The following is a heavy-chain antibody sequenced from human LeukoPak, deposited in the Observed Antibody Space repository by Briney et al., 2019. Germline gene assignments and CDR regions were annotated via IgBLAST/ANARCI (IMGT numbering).Heavy chain of an antibody. CDR2: IIPIFGTA. D-gene: IGHD2-2*01. J-gene: IGHJ3*02. V-gene: IGHV1-69*13. CDR1: GGTFSSYA. CDR3: ARGIYCSSTSCPSI. Sequence: ASVKVSCKASGGTFSSYAISWVRQAPGQGLEWMGGIIPIFGTANYAQKFQGRVTITADESTSTAYMELSSLRSVDTAVCYCARGIYCSSTSCPSIWGQGTMVTVSS.